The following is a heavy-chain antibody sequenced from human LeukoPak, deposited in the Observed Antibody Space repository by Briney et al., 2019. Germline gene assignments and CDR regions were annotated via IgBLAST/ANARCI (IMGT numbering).Heavy chain of an antibody. CDR1: GGSISSGDYY. J-gene: IGHJ4*02. V-gene: IGHV4-30-4*01. CDR2: IYYGGRT. Sequence: PSGTLSLTCTVSGGSISSGDYYWSWIRQPPGKGLEWIGYIYYGGRTYYNPSLKSRVTISVDTSKNQFYLKLTSVTAADTAVYYCSSLSSVIVRYDYWGQGTLVTVSS. D-gene: IGHD2-21*01. CDR3: SSLSSVIVRYDY.